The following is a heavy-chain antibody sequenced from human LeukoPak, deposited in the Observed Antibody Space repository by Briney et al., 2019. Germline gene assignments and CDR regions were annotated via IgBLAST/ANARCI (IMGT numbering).Heavy chain of an antibody. CDR1: GYSISSGYY. V-gene: IGHV4-38-2*02. CDR2: IYHSGST. J-gene: IGHJ4*02. CDR3: ARVEYSASGSYYNGGLYFDY. Sequence: MSSETLSLTCTVSGYSISSGYYWGWIRQPPGKGLEWIGSIYHSGSTYYNPSLKSRVTISLDTSKNQFSLKLSSVTAADTAVYYCARVEYSASGSYYNGGLYFDYWGQGTLVTVSS. D-gene: IGHD3-10*01.